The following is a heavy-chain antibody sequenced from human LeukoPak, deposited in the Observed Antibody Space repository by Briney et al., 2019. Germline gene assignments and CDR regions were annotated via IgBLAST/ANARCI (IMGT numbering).Heavy chain of an antibody. D-gene: IGHD2-21*01. CDR1: GGTFSSYA. Sequence: ASVKVSCKASGGTFSSYAISWVRQAPGQGLEWMGGVIPIFGTANYAQKFQGRVTITADESTSTAYMELSSLRAEDTAVYYCAKGIDVAETQEVRPFDYWGQGTLVTVSS. CDR3: AKGIDVAETQEVRPFDY. CDR2: VIPIFGTA. J-gene: IGHJ4*02. V-gene: IGHV1-69*13.